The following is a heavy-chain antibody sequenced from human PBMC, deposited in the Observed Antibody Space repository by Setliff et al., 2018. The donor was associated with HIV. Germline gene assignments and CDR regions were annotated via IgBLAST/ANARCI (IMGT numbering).Heavy chain of an antibody. Sequence: PSETLSLTCNVSGLSMRAHHWSWVRLPPGKTLEWLGYILYSGNSNYNPSSKNRVTISLNEAKRQFSLDLKSVTSADTAVYYCATEGREKLALFDHWGLGTLVTVSS. CDR1: GLSMRAHH. J-gene: IGHJ4*02. D-gene: IGHD6-6*01. V-gene: IGHV4-59*11. CDR2: ILYSGNS. CDR3: ATEGREKLALFDH.